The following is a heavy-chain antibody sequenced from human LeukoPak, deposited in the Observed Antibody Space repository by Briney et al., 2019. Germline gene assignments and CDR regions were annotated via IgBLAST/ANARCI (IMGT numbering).Heavy chain of an antibody. CDR3: ARDSALGSPGFYYYYYMDV. D-gene: IGHD3-10*01. CDR1: GGSISSYY. J-gene: IGHJ6*03. Sequence: PSETLSLTCTVSGGSISSYYLSWIRQPPGKGLEWIGYIYYSGSTNYNPSLKSRVTISVDTSKNQFSLKLSSVTAADTAVYYCARDSALGSPGFYYYYYMDVWGKGTTVTVSS. V-gene: IGHV4-59*01. CDR2: IYYSGST.